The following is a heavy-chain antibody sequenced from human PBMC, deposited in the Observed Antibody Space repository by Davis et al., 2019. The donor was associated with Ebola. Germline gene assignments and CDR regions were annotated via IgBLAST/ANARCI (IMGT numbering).Heavy chain of an antibody. CDR3: ARDPGSSWYQSHYGMDV. CDR2: IYYSGST. J-gene: IGHJ6*02. CDR1: GGSISSGDYY. D-gene: IGHD6-13*01. V-gene: IGHV4-30-4*01. Sequence: MPSETLSLTCTVSGGSISSGDYYWSWIRQPPGKGLEWIGYIYYSGSTYYNPSLKRRVTISVDKSKNQFSLKLSSVTAADTAVYYCARDPGSSWYQSHYGMDVWGQGTTVTVSS.